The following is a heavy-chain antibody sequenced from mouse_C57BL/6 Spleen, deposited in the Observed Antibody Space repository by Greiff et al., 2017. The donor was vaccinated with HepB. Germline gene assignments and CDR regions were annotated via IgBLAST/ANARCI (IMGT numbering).Heavy chain of an antibody. CDR2: IYPGDGDT. D-gene: IGHD2-2*01. Sequence: QVQLKESGAELVKPGASVKISCKASGYAFSSYWMNWVKQRPGKGLEWIGQIYPGDGDTNYNGKFKGKASLTADKSSSTAYMQLSSLTSEDSAVYFCARFYYGYDGRAYYAMDYWGQGTSVTVSS. CDR1: GYAFSSYW. J-gene: IGHJ4*01. V-gene: IGHV1-80*01. CDR3: ARFYYGYDGRAYYAMDY.